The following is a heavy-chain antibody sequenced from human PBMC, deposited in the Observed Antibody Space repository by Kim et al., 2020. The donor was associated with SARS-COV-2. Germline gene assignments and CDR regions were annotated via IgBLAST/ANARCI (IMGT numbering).Heavy chain of an antibody. CDR3: ATVLSKDSNY. Sequence: TQYYANSVKGRFTITRDNAENSMFLQMNGLGAEDTALYYCATVLSKDSNYWGQGTLVIVSS. D-gene: IGHD2-15*01. CDR2: TQ. J-gene: IGHJ4*02. V-gene: IGHV3-48*01.